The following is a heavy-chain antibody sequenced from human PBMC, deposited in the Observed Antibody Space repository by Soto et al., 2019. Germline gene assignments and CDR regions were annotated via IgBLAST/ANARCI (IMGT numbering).Heavy chain of an antibody. CDR3: ARDGYCSGGSCYSVPVFDN. D-gene: IGHD2-15*01. J-gene: IGHJ4*02. V-gene: IGHV3-33*01. CDR1: GCTFSSYG. Sequence: PGGSLRLSCAASGCTFSSYGIHWVRQAPGKGLEWVAVTWYDGSNKYYADSAKGRFTISRDNSKNTLYLQMNSLRAEDTAVYYCARDGYCSGGSCYSVPVFDNCGQGTLVTVSS. CDR2: TWYDGSNK.